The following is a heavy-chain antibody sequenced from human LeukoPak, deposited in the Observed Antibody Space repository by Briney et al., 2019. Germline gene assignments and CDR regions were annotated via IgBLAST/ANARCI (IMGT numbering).Heavy chain of an antibody. Sequence: GASLQISCKGSGYSFTSYWIGWVRQMPGKGLEWMGIIYPGDSDTRYSPSFQGQVTISADKSISTAYLQWSSLKAPDTAMYYCATGDCSSTSCPFDYWGQGTLVTVSS. CDR3: ATGDCSSTSCPFDY. CDR1: GYSFTSYW. D-gene: IGHD2-2*01. CDR2: IYPGDSDT. V-gene: IGHV5-51*01. J-gene: IGHJ4*02.